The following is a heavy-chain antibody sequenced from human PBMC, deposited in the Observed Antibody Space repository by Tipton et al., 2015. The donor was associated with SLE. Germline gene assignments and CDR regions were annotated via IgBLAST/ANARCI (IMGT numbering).Heavy chain of an antibody. D-gene: IGHD2-21*02. Sequence: GSLRLFCAASGFTFSSYWMSWVRQAPGKGLEWVANIKQDGSEKYYVDSVKGRFTISRDNAKNSLYLQMNSLRAEDTAVYYCARGGCGGDCYLFYYYGMDVWGQGTTVTVSS. CDR2: IKQDGSEK. V-gene: IGHV3-7*03. J-gene: IGHJ6*02. CDR3: ARGGCGGDCYLFYYYGMDV. CDR1: GFTFSSYW.